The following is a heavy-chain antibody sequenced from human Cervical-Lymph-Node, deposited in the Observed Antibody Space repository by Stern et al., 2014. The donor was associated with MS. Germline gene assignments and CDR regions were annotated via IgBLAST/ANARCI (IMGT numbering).Heavy chain of an antibody. CDR3: ARGVLGFGEFPYGMDV. Sequence: QVQLVQSGPGKVKPSETLSLTCSVSGGSIRSYYCSWVRQPAGKGLEWIGRINTFGSTNFNPSLRSRLTMSVDTSKTQFSLKLKSVTAADTAVYYCARGVLGFGEFPYGMDVWGQGTTVTVSS. CDR2: INTFGST. J-gene: IGHJ6*02. V-gene: IGHV4-4*07. CDR1: GGSIRSYY. D-gene: IGHD3-10*01.